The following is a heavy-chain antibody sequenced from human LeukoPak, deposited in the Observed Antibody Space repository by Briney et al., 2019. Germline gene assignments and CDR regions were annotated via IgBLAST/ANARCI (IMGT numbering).Heavy chain of an antibody. V-gene: IGHV3-15*01. Sequence: PGGSLRLSCAASGFTFSNAWMSWVRQAPGKGLEWVGRVKSKTDGGTTDYAAPVKGRFTISRDDSKNTLYLQMNSLKTEDTAVYYCTTEARITIFGVVIPPPGGPYNYHYMDVWGKGTTVTVSS. CDR3: TTEARITIFGVVIPPPGGPYNYHYMDV. CDR2: VKSKTDGGTT. J-gene: IGHJ6*03. D-gene: IGHD3-3*01. CDR1: GFTFSNAW.